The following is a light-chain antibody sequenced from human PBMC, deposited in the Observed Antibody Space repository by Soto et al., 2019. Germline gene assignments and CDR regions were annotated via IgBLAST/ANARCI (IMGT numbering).Light chain of an antibody. Sequence: DIQMTQSPSTPSASVGDRVTITCRASQSVGSWLAWYQQKPGKAPKLLIYKASRLESGVPSRFSGSESGTEFTLTISNLQPDDFATYYCQQYHKFWTFGQGTKVEIK. V-gene: IGKV1-5*03. J-gene: IGKJ1*01. CDR1: QSVGSW. CDR2: KAS. CDR3: QQYHKFWT.